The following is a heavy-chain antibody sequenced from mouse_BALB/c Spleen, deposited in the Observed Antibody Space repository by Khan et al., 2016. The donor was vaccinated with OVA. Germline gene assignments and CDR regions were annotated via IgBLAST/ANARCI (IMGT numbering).Heavy chain of an antibody. D-gene: IGHD2-13*01. CDR1: GFSLTSYG. CDR2: IWSGGTT. Sequence: QVQLKQSGPGLVQPSQSLSITCTVSGFSLTSYGVHWVRQSPGKGLEWLGVIWSGGTTDYNAAFISRLSISKDNSKSQVFFKMNSLQAKYTAIYYCARNGDYVHWYFDVWGAGTTVTVSS. J-gene: IGHJ1*01. CDR3: ARNGDYVHWYFDV. V-gene: IGHV2-2*02.